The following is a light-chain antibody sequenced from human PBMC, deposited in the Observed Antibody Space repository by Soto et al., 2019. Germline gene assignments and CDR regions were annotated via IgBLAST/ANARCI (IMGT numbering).Light chain of an antibody. CDR3: QQTRTYPST. Sequence: IQLTQSPPSLSASVGDRVTITCRASQDIAIYLAWYQQKPGEAPKLLIHAASTLHGGVPSRFSGSGSGTDFTLTITSLQAEDFATYYCQQTRTYPSTFGGGTKVEIE. J-gene: IGKJ4*01. CDR1: QDIAIY. V-gene: IGKV1-9*01. CDR2: AAS.